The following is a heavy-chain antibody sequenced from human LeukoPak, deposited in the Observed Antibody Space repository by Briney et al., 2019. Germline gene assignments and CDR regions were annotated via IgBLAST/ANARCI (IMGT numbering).Heavy chain of an antibody. Sequence: GGSLRLSCAASGFTFSRYSMNWVRQAPGKGLEWVSFISTFSNTIYYADFAKGRFTISRDNAKNSLYLQMNSLRVEDTAVYYCARDYDEYGGYWGQGTLVTVSS. J-gene: IGHJ4*02. CDR1: GFTFSRYS. V-gene: IGHV3-48*01. CDR3: ARDYDEYGGY. CDR2: ISTFSNTI. D-gene: IGHD4-17*01.